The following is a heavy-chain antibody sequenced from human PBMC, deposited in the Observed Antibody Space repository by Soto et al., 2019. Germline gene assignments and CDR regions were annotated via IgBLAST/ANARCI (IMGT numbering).Heavy chain of an antibody. Sequence: QVQLQQWGAGLLKSSETLSLTCAVYGGSFSGYYWNWLRQPPGEGLEWIGKIDQSGSTNYNPSLKSRVTMAVDTSRGQVSLEVTFVSGMDTAVYYCAGGRDTVVRGGMNWFDPWGQGTLVTVSS. CDR1: GGSFSGYY. CDR3: AGGRDTVVRGGMNWFDP. J-gene: IGHJ5*02. CDR2: IDQSGST. V-gene: IGHV4-34*01. D-gene: IGHD3-10*01.